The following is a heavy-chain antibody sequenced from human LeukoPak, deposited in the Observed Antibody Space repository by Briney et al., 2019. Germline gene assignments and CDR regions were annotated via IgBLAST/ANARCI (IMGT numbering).Heavy chain of an antibody. D-gene: IGHD3-22*01. J-gene: IGHJ4*02. CDR2: ISWNSGSI. CDR1: GFTFDDYA. CDR3: ARHVVGVGFDY. V-gene: IGHV3-9*01. Sequence: GGSLRLSCAASGFTFDDYAMHWVRQAPGKGLEWVSGISWNSGSIGYADSVKGRFTISRDNAKNSLYLQMNSLRAEDAAVYYCARHVVGVGFDYWGQGTLVTVSS.